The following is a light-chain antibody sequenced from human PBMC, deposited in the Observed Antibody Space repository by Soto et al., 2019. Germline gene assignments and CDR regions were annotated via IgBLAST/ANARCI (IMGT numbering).Light chain of an antibody. CDR1: SSDVGSYNL. V-gene: IGLV2-23*02. CDR3: CSYAGSSTLYV. CDR2: EVS. J-gene: IGLJ1*01. Sequence: QSALTQPASVSGSPGQSITISCTGTSSDVGSYNLVSWYQLHPGKAPKLMIYEVSKRPSGVSNRFSGSKSGNTASLTISGLQAEDEADYYCCSYAGSSTLYVFGTGTKVTVL.